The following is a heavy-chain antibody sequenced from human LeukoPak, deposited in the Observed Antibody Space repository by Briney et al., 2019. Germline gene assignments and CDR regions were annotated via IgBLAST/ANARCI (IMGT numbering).Heavy chain of an antibody. J-gene: IGHJ4*02. V-gene: IGHV3-7*01. Sequence: GGSLRLSCAASGFTFSSYWMSWVRQAPGKVLEWVANIKQDGSEKYYVDSVKGRFTISRDNAKNSLYLQMNSLRAEDTAVYYCARAYYDFWSGFDYWGQGTLVTVSS. CDR1: GFTFSSYW. CDR2: IKQDGSEK. CDR3: ARAYYDFWSGFDY. D-gene: IGHD3-3*01.